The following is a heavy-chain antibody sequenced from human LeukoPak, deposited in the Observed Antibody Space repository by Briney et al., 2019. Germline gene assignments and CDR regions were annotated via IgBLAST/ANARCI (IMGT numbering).Heavy chain of an antibody. Sequence: GESLKISCKGSGYSFTNYWIGWVRQMPGKGLGWMGIIYPGDSDTRYSPSFQGQVTISTDKSISTAYLQWCSLKASDTAIYYCARRYSYSSPGDYWGQGTLVTVSS. V-gene: IGHV5-51*01. J-gene: IGHJ4*02. CDR1: GYSFTNYW. CDR3: ARRYSYSSPGDY. CDR2: IYPGDSDT. D-gene: IGHD5-12*01.